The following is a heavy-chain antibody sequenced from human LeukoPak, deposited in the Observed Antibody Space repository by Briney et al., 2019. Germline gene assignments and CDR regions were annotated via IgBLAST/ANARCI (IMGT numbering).Heavy chain of an antibody. CDR2: TSGSGGST. CDR3: AKDLGIAVPRTVDH. J-gene: IGHJ4*02. D-gene: IGHD6-19*01. Sequence: PGGSLRLSCAASGFTFSSYAMSWVRQAPGKGLEWVSATSGSGGSTYYADSVKGRFTISRDNSKNTLYLQMNSLRAEDTAVYYCAKDLGIAVPRTVDHWGQGTLVTVSS. V-gene: IGHV3-23*01. CDR1: GFTFSSYA.